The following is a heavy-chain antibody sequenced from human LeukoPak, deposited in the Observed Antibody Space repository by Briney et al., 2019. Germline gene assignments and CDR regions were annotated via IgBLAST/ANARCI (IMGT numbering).Heavy chain of an antibody. CDR2: IKQDGSEK. CDR1: GFTFSSYW. V-gene: IGHV3-7*01. Sequence: GGSLRLSWAASGFTFSSYWMRWVRPAAGKWLEWVANIKQDGSEKYYVDSVKGRFTISRDNAKHSLYMQMNSLRAEDTAVYYCAREQLYAYDIWGQGTMVTVSS. D-gene: IGHD6-13*01. CDR3: AREQLYAYDI. J-gene: IGHJ3*02.